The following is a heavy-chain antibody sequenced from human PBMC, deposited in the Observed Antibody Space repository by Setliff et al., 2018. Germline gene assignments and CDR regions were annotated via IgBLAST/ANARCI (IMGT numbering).Heavy chain of an antibody. CDR3: ARDRQYCTSLSCLNSYFYYYAMDF. V-gene: IGHV1-18*01. D-gene: IGHD2-8*01. J-gene: IGHJ6*02. Sequence: ASVKVSCKASGYTFTSYGISWVRQAPGQGLEWMGWISAYNGSTNYAQKLQGRVTMTTDTSTSTAYMELRSLRSDDTAVYYCARDRQYCTSLSCLNSYFYYYAMDFWVPETLLVTVSS. CDR1: GYTFTSYG. CDR2: ISAYNGST.